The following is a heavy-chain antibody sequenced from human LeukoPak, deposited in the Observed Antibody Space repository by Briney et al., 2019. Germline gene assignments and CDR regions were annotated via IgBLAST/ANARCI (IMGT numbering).Heavy chain of an antibody. Sequence: SPTLSLTCTVSGGSGSSDSWSWIRQPRGQRRELIVYIPYSASTSYNPSLKSPVTISVDPSKSQLSLKLRSVTAADTAVYYCARRTRSFSYAYGDAYYYYYMDVWGKGTTVIVS. CDR3: ARRTRSFSYAYGDAYYYYYMDV. CDR1: GGSGSSDS. J-gene: IGHJ6*03. CDR2: IPYSAST. D-gene: IGHD4/OR15-4a*01. V-gene: IGHV4-59*02.